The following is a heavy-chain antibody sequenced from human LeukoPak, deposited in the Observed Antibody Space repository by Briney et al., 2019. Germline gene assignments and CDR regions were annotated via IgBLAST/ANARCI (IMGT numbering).Heavy chain of an antibody. D-gene: IGHD5-24*01. V-gene: IGHV1-46*01. Sequence: AALKVSCKASGYTFTSYYVHWVRQAPGQGLEWMGIINPSGGSTSYAQKFQGRVAMTRDMSTSTVYMELSSLRSEDTAVYYCARGKMATIEGYWGQGTLVTVSS. CDR2: INPSGGST. CDR3: ARGKMATIEGY. CDR1: GYTFTSYY. J-gene: IGHJ4*02.